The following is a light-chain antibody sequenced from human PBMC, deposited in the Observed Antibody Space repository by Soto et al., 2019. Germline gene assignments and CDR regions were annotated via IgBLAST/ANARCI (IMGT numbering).Light chain of an antibody. V-gene: IGKV3-15*01. Sequence: EIVMTQSPATLSVSPGERATLSCRASQSVSSNLAWYQQKSGQAPRLLIYGASTRATGIPARFSGSGSGTEFTLTISSLQSEDFAVYYCQQYNNWRTWTFGQGTKVEIK. CDR1: QSVSSN. CDR3: QQYNNWRTWT. J-gene: IGKJ1*01. CDR2: GAS.